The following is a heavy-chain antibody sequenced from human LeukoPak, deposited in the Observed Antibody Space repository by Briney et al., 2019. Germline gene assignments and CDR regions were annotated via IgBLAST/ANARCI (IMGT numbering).Heavy chain of an antibody. CDR1: GGSFSGYY. CDR3: ATLGNQDLFDY. CDR2: ISSSSSYI. V-gene: IGHV3-21*01. D-gene: IGHD1-14*01. J-gene: IGHJ4*02. Sequence: ETLSLTCAVSGGSFSGYYRSWVRQPPGKGLEWVSSISSSSSYIYYADSVKGRFTISRDNAKNSLYLQMNSLRAEDTAVYYCATLGNQDLFDYWGQGTLVTVSS.